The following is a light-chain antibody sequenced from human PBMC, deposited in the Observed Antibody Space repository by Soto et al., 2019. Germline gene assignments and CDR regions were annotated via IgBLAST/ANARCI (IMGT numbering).Light chain of an antibody. J-gene: IGKJ4*01. CDR3: QQRYDWPLT. CDR2: DAS. V-gene: IGKV3-11*01. CDR1: QTVYNY. Sequence: EIVLTQSPATLCLSPGERATLSCRASQTVYNYLVWYQQRPGQAPRLLISDASNRATGIPARFSGSGSGTDFALTINSLEPEDLAIYFCQQRYDWPLTFGGGSKIEMK.